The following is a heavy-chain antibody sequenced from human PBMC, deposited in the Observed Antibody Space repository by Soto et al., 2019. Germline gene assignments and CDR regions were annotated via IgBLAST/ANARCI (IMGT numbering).Heavy chain of an antibody. CDR1: GGSISSGDYY. CDR2: IYYSGST. CDR3: ARDLKGYYDILTGYYPGHWFAP. Sequence: SETLSLTCTVSGGSISSGDYYWSWIRQPPGKGLEWIGYIYYSGSTYYNPSLKSRVTISVDTSKNQFSLKLSSVTAADTAVYYCARDLKGYYDILTGYYPGHWFAPWGQGTLVTVSS. J-gene: IGHJ5*02. V-gene: IGHV4-30-4*01. D-gene: IGHD3-9*01.